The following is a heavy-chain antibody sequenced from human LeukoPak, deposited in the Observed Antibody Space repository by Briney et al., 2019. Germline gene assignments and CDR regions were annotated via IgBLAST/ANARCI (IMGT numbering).Heavy chain of an antibody. CDR3: PSDFSPGSI. V-gene: IGHV3-21*01. Sequence: PGGSLRLSCAASGFTFTTVSIISVRQAPGKGLEWVSSITPSGSYIYYATSVKGRFTISRDNAKNSLYLQMDSLRAEDTAVYYCPSDFSPGSIWGQGTMVTVSS. CDR1: GFTFTTVS. D-gene: IGHD6-25*01. CDR2: ITPSGSYI. J-gene: IGHJ3*02.